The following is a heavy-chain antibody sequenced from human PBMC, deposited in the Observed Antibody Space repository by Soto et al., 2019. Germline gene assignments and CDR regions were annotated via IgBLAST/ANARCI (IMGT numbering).Heavy chain of an antibody. D-gene: IGHD1-1*01. J-gene: IGHJ4*02. CDR3: ARGRYGDY. V-gene: IGHV1-18*01. CDR1: GYAFTTYG. CDR2: ISAYNGNT. Sequence: QVHLVQSGAEVKKPGASVKVSCKGSGYAFTTYGITCVRQAPGQGLECMGWISAYNGNTNYAQKPQGRVHVTRDTSSSTAYMEMRSLRSDDTAVYYCARGRYGDYWGQGALVTVSS.